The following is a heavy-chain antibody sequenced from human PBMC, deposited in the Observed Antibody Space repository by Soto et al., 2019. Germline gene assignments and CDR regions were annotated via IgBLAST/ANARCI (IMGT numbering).Heavy chain of an antibody. Sequence: QLQLQESGPGLVKPSETLSLTCTVSGGSISSSSYYWGWIRQPPGKGLEWIGSIYYSGSTYYNPSLKSRVTISVDTSKNQFSLKLSSVTAADTAVYYCARHPQIRRITIFGVPPGAFDIWGQGTMVTVSS. CDR1: GGSISSSSYY. J-gene: IGHJ3*02. V-gene: IGHV4-39*01. CDR3: ARHPQIRRITIFGVPPGAFDI. D-gene: IGHD3-3*01. CDR2: IYYSGST.